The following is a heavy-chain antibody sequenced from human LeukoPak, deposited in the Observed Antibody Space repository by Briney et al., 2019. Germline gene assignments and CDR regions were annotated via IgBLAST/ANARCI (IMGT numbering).Heavy chain of an antibody. J-gene: IGHJ3*02. Sequence: SETLSLTCAVYGGSFSGYYWSWIRQPPGKGLEWIGEINHSGSTNYNPSLKSRVTISVDTSKNQFSLKLSPVTAADTAVYYCARPRRYCSSTSCYSYAFDIWGQGTMVTVSS. CDR3: ARPRRYCSSTSCYSYAFDI. V-gene: IGHV4-34*01. CDR2: INHSGST. D-gene: IGHD2-2*01. CDR1: GGSFSGYY.